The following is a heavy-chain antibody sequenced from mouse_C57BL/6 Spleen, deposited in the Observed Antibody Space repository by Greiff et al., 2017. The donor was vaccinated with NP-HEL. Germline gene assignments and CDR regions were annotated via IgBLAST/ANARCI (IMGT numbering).Heavy chain of an antibody. CDR1: GYSITSGYY. J-gene: IGHJ3*01. Sequence: ESGPGLVKPSQSLSLTCSVTGYSITSGYYWNWIRQFPGNKLEWMGYISYDGSNNYNPSLKNRISITRDTSKNQFFLKLNSVTTEDTATYYCASGVITTWFAYWGQGTLVTVSA. V-gene: IGHV3-6*01. D-gene: IGHD2-4*01. CDR3: ASGVITTWFAY. CDR2: ISYDGSN.